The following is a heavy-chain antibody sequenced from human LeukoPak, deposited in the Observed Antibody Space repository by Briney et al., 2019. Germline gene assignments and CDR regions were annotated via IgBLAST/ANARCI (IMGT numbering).Heavy chain of an antibody. CDR3: ARDVSWDESFQR. V-gene: IGHV4-38-2*02. Sequence: SETLSLTCTVAGFSISKGFYWGWGRQPPGKGLEFIATIYHDGTSHYNPSLESRATISVDTSRNQFSLKLTSVTAADTAVYYCARDVSWDESFQRWGQGTLVTVSS. J-gene: IGHJ1*01. D-gene: IGHD1-26*01. CDR1: GFSISKGFY. CDR2: IYHDGTS.